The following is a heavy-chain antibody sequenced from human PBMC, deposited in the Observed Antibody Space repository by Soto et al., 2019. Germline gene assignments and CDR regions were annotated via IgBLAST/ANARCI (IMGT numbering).Heavy chain of an antibody. J-gene: IGHJ6*02. D-gene: IGHD4-17*01. CDR1: GGTFSSYA. CDR2: ISAYNGNT. V-gene: IGHV1-18*01. CDR3: ARGTVTTFEPYYYYGMDV. Sequence: QVQLVQSGAEVKKPGSSVKVSCKASGGTFSSYAISWVRQAPGQGLEWMGGISAYNGNTNYAQKLQGRVTMTTDTSTSTAYMELRSLRSDDTAVYYCARGTVTTFEPYYYYGMDVWGQGTTVTVSS.